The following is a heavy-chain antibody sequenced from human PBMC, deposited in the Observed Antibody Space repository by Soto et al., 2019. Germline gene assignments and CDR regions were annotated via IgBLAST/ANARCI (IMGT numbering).Heavy chain of an antibody. D-gene: IGHD3-22*01. J-gene: IGHJ3*01. Sequence: PGGSLRLSCAASGFTFRNYGMNWVRQAPGKGLEWVSYIGIGSSTKYYADSVKGRFTISRDNAKNSLYLQMNSLRAEDTAVYYCARDQLYYNDISGRPLDAFSVWGQVTMVTV. CDR1: GFTFRNYG. CDR3: ARDQLYYNDISGRPLDAFSV. CDR2: IGIGSSTK. V-gene: IGHV3-48*01.